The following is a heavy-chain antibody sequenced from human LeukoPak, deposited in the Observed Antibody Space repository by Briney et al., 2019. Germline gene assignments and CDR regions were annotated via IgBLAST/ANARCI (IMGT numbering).Heavy chain of an antibody. CDR1: GGTFSSYA. V-gene: IGHV1-69*01. D-gene: IGHD3-22*01. J-gene: IGHJ3*02. Sequence: SVKVSCKASGGTFSSYAISWVRQAPGQGLEWMGGIIPIFGTANYARKFQGRVTITADESTSTAYMELSSLRSEDTAVYYCARDLVVVDDDAFGIWGQGTMVTVSS. CDR2: IIPIFGTA. CDR3: ARDLVVVDDDAFGI.